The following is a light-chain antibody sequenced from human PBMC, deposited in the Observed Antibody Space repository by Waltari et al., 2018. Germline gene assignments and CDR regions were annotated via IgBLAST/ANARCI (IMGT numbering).Light chain of an antibody. V-gene: IGLV3-19*01. CDR1: SLRSYY. J-gene: IGLJ3*02. CDR3: NSRDSSGNHLGV. CDR2: GKN. Sequence: SSELTQDPAVSVALGQPVRITCQGDSLRSYYASWYPQKPGQAPVLVIYGKNNRPSGIPDRFSGSSSGNTASLTITGAQAEDEADYYCNSRDSSGNHLGVFGGGTKLTVL.